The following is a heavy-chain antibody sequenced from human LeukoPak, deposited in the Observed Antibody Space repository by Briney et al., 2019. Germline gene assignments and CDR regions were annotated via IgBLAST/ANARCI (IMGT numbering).Heavy chain of an antibody. CDR2: IYYSGST. Sequence: PSETLSLTRTVSGGSISSSSYYWGWIRQPPGKGLEWIGSIYYSGSTYYNPSLKSRVTISVDTSKNQFSLKLSSVTAADTAVYYCARHEADYDFWSGPPDYWGQGALVTVSS. V-gene: IGHV4-39*01. J-gene: IGHJ4*02. CDR1: GGSISSSSYY. D-gene: IGHD3-3*01. CDR3: ARHEADYDFWSGPPDY.